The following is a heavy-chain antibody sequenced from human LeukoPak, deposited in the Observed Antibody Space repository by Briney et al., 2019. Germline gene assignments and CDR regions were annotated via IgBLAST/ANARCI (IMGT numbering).Heavy chain of an antibody. V-gene: IGHV1-46*01. J-gene: IGHJ4*02. CDR3: ARVLSNWNYHDY. CDR2: INPSEGST. CDR1: GFTFTSHY. Sequence: ASVKVSCKASGFTFTSHYLHWVRQAPGQGLEWMGVINPSEGSTSYAQMFQGRVTMTRDTSTSTVYMELNSLRSADTAVYYCARVLSNWNYHDYWGQGTLVTVSS. D-gene: IGHD1-1*01.